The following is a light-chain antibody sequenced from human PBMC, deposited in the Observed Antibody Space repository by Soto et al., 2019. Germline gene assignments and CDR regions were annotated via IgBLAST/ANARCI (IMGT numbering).Light chain of an antibody. V-gene: IGKV3-11*01. CDR3: QQRSTWPLT. Sequence: EIVLTQSPATLSLSPGERATLSCRASQSVNNYLAWNQQKPGQAPRLLIYDASNRATGIPARFSGSGSGTDFTLTISSLEPEDFAVYYCQQRSTWPLTFGGGTKVEIK. CDR1: QSVNNY. J-gene: IGKJ4*01. CDR2: DAS.